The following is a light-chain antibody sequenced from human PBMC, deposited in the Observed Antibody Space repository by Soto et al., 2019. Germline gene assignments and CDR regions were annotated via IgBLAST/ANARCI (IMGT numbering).Light chain of an antibody. Sequence: QSALTQPRSASGTPGQRVTISCSGSSSNIGSNYVYWYQQLPGTAPKLLIYRNNQRPSGVPDRFSGSKSGTSASLAISGLRSEDEADYYCAAWDDSLSGNYVFGTGTKVTVL. V-gene: IGLV1-47*01. CDR1: SSNIGSNY. CDR2: RNN. CDR3: AAWDDSLSGNYV. J-gene: IGLJ1*01.